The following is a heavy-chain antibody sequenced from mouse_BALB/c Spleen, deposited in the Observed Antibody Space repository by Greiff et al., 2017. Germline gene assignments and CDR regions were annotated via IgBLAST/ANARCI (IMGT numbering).Heavy chain of an antibody. CDR1: GYSITSDYA. Sequence: EVQLVESGPGLVKPSQSLSLTCTVTGYSITSDYAWNWIRQFPGNKLEWMGYISYSGSTSYNPSLKSRISITRDTSKNQFFLQLNSVTTEDTATYYCASYYRYRGYFDYWGQGTTLTVSS. D-gene: IGHD2-14*01. CDR2: ISYSGST. CDR3: ASYYRYRGYFDY. J-gene: IGHJ2*01. V-gene: IGHV3-2*02.